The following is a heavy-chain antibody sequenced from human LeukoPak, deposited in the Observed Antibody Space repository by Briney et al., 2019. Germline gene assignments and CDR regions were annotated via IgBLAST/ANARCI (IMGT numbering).Heavy chain of an antibody. J-gene: IGHJ4*02. V-gene: IGHV4-38-2*02. CDR2: IYYSGST. D-gene: IGHD1-26*01. CDR1: GYSISSGYY. Sequence: SETLSLTCTVSGYSISSGYYWGWIRQPPGKGLEWIGSIYYSGSTYYNPSLKSRVTISVDTSKNQFSLKLSSVTAADTAVYYCARAGGNIVGANFDYWGQGTLVTVSS. CDR3: ARAGGNIVGANFDY.